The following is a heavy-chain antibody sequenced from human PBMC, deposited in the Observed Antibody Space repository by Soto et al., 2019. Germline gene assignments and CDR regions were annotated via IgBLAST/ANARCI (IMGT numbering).Heavy chain of an antibody. Sequence: PSETLSLTCTVSGGSISSSSYYWGWIRQPPGKGLEWIGSIYYSGSTYYNPSLKSRVTISVDTSKNQFSLKLSSVTAADTAVYYCARHDDYGDYDWFDPWGQGTLVTVSS. CDR2: IYYSGST. J-gene: IGHJ5*02. D-gene: IGHD4-17*01. CDR3: ARHDDYGDYDWFDP. CDR1: GGSISSSSYY. V-gene: IGHV4-39*01.